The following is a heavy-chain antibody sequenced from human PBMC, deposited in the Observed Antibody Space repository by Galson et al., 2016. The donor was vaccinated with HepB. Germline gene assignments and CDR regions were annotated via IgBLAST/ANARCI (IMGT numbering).Heavy chain of an antibody. CDR1: GFTVSNNY. CDR2: IYSGGDT. V-gene: IGHV3-66*01. CDR3: ARDVGP. Sequence: SLRLSCAASGFTVSNNYMRWFRQTPGNGLEWVSLIYSGGDTSSADSVKGRFTISRDSSKNTLYLQMNSLRDEYTAVYYCARDVGPWGQGTLVTVSS. J-gene: IGHJ5*02.